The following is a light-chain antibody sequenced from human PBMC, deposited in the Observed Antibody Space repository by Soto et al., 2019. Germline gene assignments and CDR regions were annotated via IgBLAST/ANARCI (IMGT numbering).Light chain of an antibody. CDR2: AAS. J-gene: IGKJ5*01. CDR1: QSVSSSY. V-gene: IGKV3-15*01. CDR3: LQYNEWPPFT. Sequence: ETVLTQSPGTLSLSPGERATLSCRASQSVSSSYLAWYQQKPGQAPRLVIYAASTRATGIPDRFSGSVSGTEFTLTISSLQSEDFAVYYCLQYNEWPPFTFGQGTRLEIK.